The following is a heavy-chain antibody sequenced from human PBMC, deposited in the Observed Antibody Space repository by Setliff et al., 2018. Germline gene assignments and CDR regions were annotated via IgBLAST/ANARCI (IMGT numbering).Heavy chain of an antibody. CDR1: GFTLSTYN. CDR2: VSSGSTAI. J-gene: IGHJ4*02. V-gene: IGHV3-48*01. Sequence: GGSLRLSCAASGFTLSTYNMNWVRQAPGKGLEWISFVSSGSTAIYYADSVEGRVTMSIDKSNNQFSLKLTSVTAADTAVYYCAKGGGRYHSDSWGQGILVTVSS. CDR3: AKGGGRYHSDS. D-gene: IGHD1-1*01.